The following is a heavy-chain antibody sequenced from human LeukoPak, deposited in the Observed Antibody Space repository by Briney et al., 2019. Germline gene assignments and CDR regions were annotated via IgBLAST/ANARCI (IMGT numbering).Heavy chain of an antibody. D-gene: IGHD5-18*01. V-gene: IGHV1-69*05. J-gene: IGHJ6*03. CDR1: GGTFSSYA. CDR2: IIPIFGTA. Sequence: SVKVSCKASGGTFSSYAISWVRQAPGQGLEWMGGIIPIFGTANYAQKFQGRVTITTDESTSTAYMELSSLRSEDTAVYNCARAPLSYGRPSYYYYYMDVWGKGTTVTVSS. CDR3: ARAPLSYGRPSYYYYYMDV.